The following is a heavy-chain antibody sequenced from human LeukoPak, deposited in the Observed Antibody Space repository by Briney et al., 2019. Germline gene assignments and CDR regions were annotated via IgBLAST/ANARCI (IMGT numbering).Heavy chain of an antibody. CDR2: ISYEGSGK. CDR3: ARDNVAAGAQDPPPGFDV. CDR1: GFTFNLYT. D-gene: IGHD3-10*01. Sequence: PGGSLRLSCAVSGFTFNLYTLQWVRQAPGKGLEWVAVISYEGSGKFYADSVQGRFTISRDNSKTTLYLQMDSLRPDDTAVYYCARDNVAAGAQDPPPGFDVWGQGTIVTISS. V-gene: IGHV3-30*03. J-gene: IGHJ3*01.